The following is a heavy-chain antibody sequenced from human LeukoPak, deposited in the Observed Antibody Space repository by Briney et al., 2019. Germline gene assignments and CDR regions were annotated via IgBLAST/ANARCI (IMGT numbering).Heavy chain of an antibody. CDR3: AKNQPSSAWWGEATVAIDY. Sequence: GGSLRLSCAASGFTFSTYGMDWVRQAPGKGLEWVAVISSDGSNKYYADSVKGRFTISRDNSKNTLYLQMSSLRAEDTAVYYCAKNQPSSAWWGEATVAIDYWGQGTLVTVSS. D-gene: IGHD6-19*01. J-gene: IGHJ4*02. CDR2: ISSDGSNK. V-gene: IGHV3-30*18. CDR1: GFTFSTYG.